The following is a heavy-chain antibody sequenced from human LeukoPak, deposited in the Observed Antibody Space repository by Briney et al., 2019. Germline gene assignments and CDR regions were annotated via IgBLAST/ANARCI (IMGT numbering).Heavy chain of an antibody. J-gene: IGHJ3*01. D-gene: IGHD1-26*01. CDR2: IKQDGSEK. CDR3: ARDGIDFRAFDL. V-gene: IGHV3-7*01. Sequence: GGSLRLSCAASGFTLSSYWMSWVRQAPGKGLEWVANIKQDGSEKYYVDSVKGRFTISRDNAKNTLYLQMNSLSADDTAVYYCARDGIDFRAFDLWGQGTMVTVSS. CDR1: GFTLSSYW.